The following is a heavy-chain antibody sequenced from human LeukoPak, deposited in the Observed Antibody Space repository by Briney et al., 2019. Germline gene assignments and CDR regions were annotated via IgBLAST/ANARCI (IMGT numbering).Heavy chain of an antibody. J-gene: IGHJ6*04. CDR1: GFTFSSYG. Sequence: GGSLRLSCAASGFTFSSYGMHWVRQAPGKGLEWVAFISHDGSNKYYTDSVKGRFTISRDNSKNTLYLQMNSLRVEDTAVYYCAELGITMIGGVWGKGTTVTISS. CDR3: AELGITMIGGV. CDR2: ISHDGSNK. V-gene: IGHV3-30*18. D-gene: IGHD3-10*02.